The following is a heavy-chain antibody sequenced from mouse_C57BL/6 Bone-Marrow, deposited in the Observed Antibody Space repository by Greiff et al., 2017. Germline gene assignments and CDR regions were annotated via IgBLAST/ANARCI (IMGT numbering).Heavy chain of an antibody. CDR2: IDPNSGGT. V-gene: IGHV1-72*01. CDR1: GYTFTSYW. Sequence: QVQLQQPGAELVKPGASVKLSCKASGYTFTSYWMHWVKQRSGRGLVWSGRIDPNSGGTKYNEKFKSKATLTVDKPSSTSYMQLSSLTSEDSAVYYCARSMIIHFDYWGQGTTLTVSS. CDR3: ARSMIIHFDY. J-gene: IGHJ2*01. D-gene: IGHD2-4*01.